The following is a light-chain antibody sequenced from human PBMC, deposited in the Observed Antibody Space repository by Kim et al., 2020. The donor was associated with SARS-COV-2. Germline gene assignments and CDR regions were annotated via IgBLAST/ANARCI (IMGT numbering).Light chain of an antibody. CDR2: VNKDGRH. CDR1: RGDSSEG. CDR3: QTWGTGIEV. J-gene: IGLJ3*02. Sequence: VKRSCTVSRGDSSEGMAWKQKQPGKGPRFLMKVNKDGRHRKGDGIPDRFTGSSSGAERYLTISSLQSEDEADYYCQTWGTGIEVFGGGTQLTVL. V-gene: IGLV4-69*01.